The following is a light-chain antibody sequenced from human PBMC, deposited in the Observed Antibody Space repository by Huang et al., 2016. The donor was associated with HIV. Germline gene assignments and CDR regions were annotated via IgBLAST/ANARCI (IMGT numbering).Light chain of an antibody. Sequence: DIQMTPSTSTLSASVGDRVTITCRASQSISGWLAWYQQKPGKAPKLLIYKASDLESGVPSRFSGSGSGSEFTLTISSLQPDDFATYYCQQYNSYWTFGQGTKVEIK. J-gene: IGKJ1*01. V-gene: IGKV1-5*03. CDR1: QSISGW. CDR3: QQYNSYWT. CDR2: KAS.